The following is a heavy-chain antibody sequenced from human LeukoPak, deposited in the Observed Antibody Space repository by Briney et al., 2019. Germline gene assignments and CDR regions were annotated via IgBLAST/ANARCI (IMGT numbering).Heavy chain of an antibody. CDR3: ARGRSDYYLDS. D-gene: IGHD3-10*01. V-gene: IGHV1-2*02. CDR1: GYTFTDYY. Sequence: ASVKVSCKASGYTFTDYYMHWVRQAPGQGLEWMGWIYPNSGGTNYAQNFQGRVTMTRDTSISTAYMGLSRLRSDDTAVYFCARGRSDYYLDSWGQGTLSPSP. CDR2: IYPNSGGT. J-gene: IGHJ4*02.